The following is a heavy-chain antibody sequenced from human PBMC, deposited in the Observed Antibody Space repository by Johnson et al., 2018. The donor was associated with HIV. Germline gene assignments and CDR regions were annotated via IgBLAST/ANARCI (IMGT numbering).Heavy chain of an antibody. D-gene: IGHD3-10*01. J-gene: IGHJ3*02. V-gene: IGHV3-66*04. Sequence: VQLVESGGNLVQPRGSLRLSCAASGFTVSSNYMSWVRQAPGKGLEWVSAISGSGGSTYYANSVKGQFTISRDNSKNSLYLQMNSLRAEDTAVYYCARLEDRGRGAVDIWGQGTMVTVSS. CDR3: ARLEDRGRGAVDI. CDR1: GFTVSSNY. CDR2: ISGSGGST.